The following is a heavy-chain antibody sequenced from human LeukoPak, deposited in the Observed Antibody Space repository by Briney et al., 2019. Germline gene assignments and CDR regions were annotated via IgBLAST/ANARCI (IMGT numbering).Heavy chain of an antibody. CDR1: GFTFSSYG. V-gene: IGHV3-33*01. CDR2: IWYDGSNK. J-gene: IGHJ4*02. Sequence: PGRSLRLSCAASGFTFSSYGMHWVRQAPGKGLEWVAVIWYDGSNKYYADSVKGRFTISRDNSKNTLYLQMNSLRAEDTAVYYCATSGPYGDYTGDFDYWGQGTLVTVSS. CDR3: ATSGPYGDYTGDFDY. D-gene: IGHD4-17*01.